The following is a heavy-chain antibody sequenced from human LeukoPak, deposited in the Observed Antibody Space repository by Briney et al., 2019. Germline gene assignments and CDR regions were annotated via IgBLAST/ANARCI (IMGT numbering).Heavy chain of an antibody. CDR3: ARDRGSGSYYNYYYYMDV. CDR1: GASIDSYY. V-gene: IGHV4-59*01. CDR2: IYYSGTT. D-gene: IGHD1-26*01. Sequence: SETLSLTCTISGASIDSYYWSWIRQPPGKGLEWIGYIYYSGTTNYNPSLKRRVTISVDTSKNQFSLKLSSVTAADTAVYYCARDRGSGSYYNYYYYMDVWGKGTTVTISS. J-gene: IGHJ6*03.